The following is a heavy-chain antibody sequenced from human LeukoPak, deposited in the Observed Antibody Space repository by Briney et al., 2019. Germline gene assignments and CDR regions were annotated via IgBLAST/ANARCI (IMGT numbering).Heavy chain of an antibody. V-gene: IGHV3-66*01. D-gene: IGHD6-13*01. J-gene: IGHJ4*02. CDR2: IYSGGSA. Sequence: GGSLRLSCAASGFTVSSNYMSWVRQAPGKGLEGGSVIYSGGSAYYADSVKGRFTISRDNSKNTLYLQMNSLRAEDTAVYYCARIISSWVYFDYWGQGTLVTVSS. CDR1: GFTVSSNY. CDR3: ARIISSWVYFDY.